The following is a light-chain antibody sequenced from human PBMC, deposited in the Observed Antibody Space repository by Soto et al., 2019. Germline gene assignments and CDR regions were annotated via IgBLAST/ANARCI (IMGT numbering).Light chain of an antibody. CDR2: EVS. V-gene: IGLV2-14*01. Sequence: QSALTQPASVSGSPGQSITISCTGTSSDVGGYNSVSWYQQHPGKAPKVMIYEVSNRPSGVSNRFSGSKSGNTASLTISGLQAEDEAEYYCLLYYGGAGVFGGGTKLTVL. CDR3: LLYYGGAGV. CDR1: SSDVGGYNS. J-gene: IGLJ2*01.